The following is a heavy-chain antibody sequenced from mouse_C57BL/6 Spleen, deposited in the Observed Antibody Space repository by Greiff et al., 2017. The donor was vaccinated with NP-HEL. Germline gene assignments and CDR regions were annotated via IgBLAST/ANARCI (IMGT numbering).Heavy chain of an antibody. CDR3: ARAYGSPAWFAY. V-gene: IGHV1-22*01. Sequence: EVQLQQSGPELVKPGASVKMSCKASGYTFTDYNMHWVKQSHGKSLEWIGYINPNNGGTSYNQKFKGKATLTVNKSSSTAYMELRSLTSEDSAVYYCARAYGSPAWFAYWGQGTLVTVSA. J-gene: IGHJ3*01. CDR2: INPNNGGT. D-gene: IGHD1-1*01. CDR1: GYTFTDYN.